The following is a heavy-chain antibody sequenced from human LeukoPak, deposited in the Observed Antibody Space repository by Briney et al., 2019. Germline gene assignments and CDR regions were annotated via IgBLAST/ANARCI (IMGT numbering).Heavy chain of an antibody. CDR3: ARDQSRGQWLLIY. J-gene: IGHJ4*02. CDR1: GFTFSSYA. Sequence: PGRSLRLSCAASGFTFSSYAMHWVGQAPGKGLEWVAVISYDGSNKYYADSVKGRFTISRDNSKNTLYLQMNSLRAEDTAVYYCARDQSRGQWLLIYWGQGTLVTVSS. CDR2: ISYDGSNK. V-gene: IGHV3-30-3*01. D-gene: IGHD3-22*01.